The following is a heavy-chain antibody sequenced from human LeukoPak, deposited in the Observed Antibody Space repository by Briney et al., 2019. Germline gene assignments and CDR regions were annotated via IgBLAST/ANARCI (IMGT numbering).Heavy chain of an antibody. Sequence: GGSLRLSCAASGFTFSSYTMSWVRQAPGKGLEWVSAISGSGGSTYYADSVKGQFTISRDNSKNTLYLQMNSLRAEDTAVYYCAKDYDFWSGPSSYWGQGTLVAVSS. CDR2: ISGSGGST. D-gene: IGHD3-3*01. J-gene: IGHJ4*02. CDR1: GFTFSSYT. CDR3: AKDYDFWSGPSSY. V-gene: IGHV3-23*01.